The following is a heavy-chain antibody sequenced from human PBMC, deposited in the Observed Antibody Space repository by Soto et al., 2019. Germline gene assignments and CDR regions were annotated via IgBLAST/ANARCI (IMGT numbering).Heavy chain of an antibody. CDR1: GDSISTVDYF. V-gene: IGHV4-30-4*01. D-gene: IGHD2-15*01. J-gene: IGHJ5*01. CDR3: ARGRYCLTGRCFPNWFDS. Sequence: SETLSLTCSVSGDSISTVDYFWAWIRQPPGQALEYIGYIYKSTTTYYNPSFESRVAISLDTSKSQFSLNVTSVTAADTAVYFCARGRYCLTGRCFPNWFDSWGQGTLATVSS. CDR2: IYKSTTT.